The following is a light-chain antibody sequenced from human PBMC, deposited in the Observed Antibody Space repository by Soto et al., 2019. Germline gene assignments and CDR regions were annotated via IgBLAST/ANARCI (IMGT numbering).Light chain of an antibody. CDR3: QQSYSTPIT. J-gene: IGKJ5*01. CDR2: AAS. V-gene: IGKV1-39*01. CDR1: QSISSY. Sequence: DIQMTQSPSFLSASVGDSVTLTCRASQSISSYLNWYQQKPGKAPKLLIYAASSLQSGVPSRFSGSGSGTDFTLTISSLQPEDFATYYCQQSYSTPITFGQGTRLEIK.